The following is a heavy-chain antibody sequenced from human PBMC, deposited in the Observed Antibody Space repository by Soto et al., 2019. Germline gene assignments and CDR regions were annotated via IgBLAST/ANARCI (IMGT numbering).Heavy chain of an antibody. CDR1: GGSISSGGSY. Sequence: QVQLQESGPGLVKSSQTLSLTCTVSGGSISSGGSYWYWIRQRPGKVLEWIGYIFSSDSFYYSPPLKGRVVILEDTSKNQFTLDLSSVTDADTAVYYCARAPETPPIFGVVRPYFFDFWGKGTLVTVSS. V-gene: IGHV4-31*03. D-gene: IGHD3-3*01. CDR2: IFSSDSF. J-gene: IGHJ4*02. CDR3: ARAPETPPIFGVVRPYFFDF.